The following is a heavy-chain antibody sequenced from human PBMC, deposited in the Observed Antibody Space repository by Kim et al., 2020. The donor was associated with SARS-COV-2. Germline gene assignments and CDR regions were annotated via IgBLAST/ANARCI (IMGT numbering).Heavy chain of an antibody. J-gene: IGHJ4*02. CDR1: GFTFSSYG. D-gene: IGHD2-15*01. Sequence: GGSLRLSCAASGFTFSSYGMHWVRQAPGKGLEWVAVIWYDGSNKYYADSVKGRFTISRDNSKNTLYLQMNSLRAEDTAVYYCARDIGYCSGGSCHSIAVAGDYWGQGTLVTVSS. CDR2: IWYDGSNK. CDR3: ARDIGYCSGGSCHSIAVAGDY. V-gene: IGHV3-33*01.